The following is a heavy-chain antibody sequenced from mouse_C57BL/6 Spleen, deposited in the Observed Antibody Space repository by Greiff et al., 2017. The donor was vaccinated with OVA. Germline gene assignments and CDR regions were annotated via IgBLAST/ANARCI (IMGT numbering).Heavy chain of an antibody. CDR1: GYTFTDYY. CDR3: AMGNGYDRYAMDY. V-gene: IGHV1-19*01. J-gene: IGHJ4*01. Sequence: EVQLQQSGPVLVKPGDSVKMYCKASGYTFTDYYMNWVKQSNGKSLEWIGVINPYNGGTSYNQKFKGKATLTVDKSSSTAYMELNSLTSEDSAVYYCAMGNGYDRYAMDYWGQGTSVTVSS. CDR2: INPYNGGT. D-gene: IGHD2-2*01.